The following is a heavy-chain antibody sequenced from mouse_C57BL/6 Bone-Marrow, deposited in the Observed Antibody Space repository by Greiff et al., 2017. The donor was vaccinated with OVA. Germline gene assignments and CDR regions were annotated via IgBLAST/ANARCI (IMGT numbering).Heavy chain of an antibody. CDR2: ISDGGSYT. CDR3: ARWGYYGSSYGYFDV. J-gene: IGHJ1*03. D-gene: IGHD1-1*01. CDR1: GFTFSSYA. Sequence: VQLQQSGGGLVKPGGSLKLSCAASGFTFSSYAMSWVRQTPEKRLEWVATISDGGSYTYYPDNVKGRFTISRDNAKNNLYLQMSHLKSEDTAMYYCARWGYYGSSYGYFDVWGTGTTVTVSS. V-gene: IGHV5-4*01.